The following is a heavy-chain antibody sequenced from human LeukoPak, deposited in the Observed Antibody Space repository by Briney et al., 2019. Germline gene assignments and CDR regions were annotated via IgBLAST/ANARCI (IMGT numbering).Heavy chain of an antibody. V-gene: IGHV3-48*01. Sequence: GGSLRLSCAASGFTFSSHSMNWVRQAPGKGLEWISYISSDSTIIHYADSVKGRFTIPRDDAKNSLYLQMNSLRAEDTAVYYCAKIDSARAFDIWGQGTMVTVSS. D-gene: IGHD3-22*01. J-gene: IGHJ3*02. CDR2: ISSDSTII. CDR3: AKIDSARAFDI. CDR1: GFTFSSHS.